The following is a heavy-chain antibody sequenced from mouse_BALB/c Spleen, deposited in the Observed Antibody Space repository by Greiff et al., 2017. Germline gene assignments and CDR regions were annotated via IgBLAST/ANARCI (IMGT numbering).Heavy chain of an antibody. D-gene: IGHD2-14*01. Sequence: EVKVVESGGGLVKPGGSLKLSCAASGFTFSSYAMSWVRQTPEKRLEWVATISSGGSYTYYPDSVKGRFTISRDNAKNTLYLQMSSLRSEDTAMYYCARHDYRSDYYAMDYWGQGTSVTVSS. CDR3: ARHDYRSDYYAMDY. V-gene: IGHV5-9-3*01. CDR2: ISSGGSYT. J-gene: IGHJ4*01. CDR1: GFTFSSYA.